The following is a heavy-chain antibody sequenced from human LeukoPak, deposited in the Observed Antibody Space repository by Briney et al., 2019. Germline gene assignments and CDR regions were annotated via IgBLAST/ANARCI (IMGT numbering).Heavy chain of an antibody. CDR2: IYHSGST. Sequence: SGTLSLTCAVSGGSISSSNWWSWVRQPPGKGLEWIGEIYHSGSTNYNPSPKSRVTISVDTSKNQFSLKLSSVTAADTAVYYCAREIVAGLGVSFDIWGQGTMVTVSS. CDR1: GGSISSSNW. J-gene: IGHJ3*02. CDR3: AREIVAGLGVSFDI. D-gene: IGHD6-19*01. V-gene: IGHV4-4*02.